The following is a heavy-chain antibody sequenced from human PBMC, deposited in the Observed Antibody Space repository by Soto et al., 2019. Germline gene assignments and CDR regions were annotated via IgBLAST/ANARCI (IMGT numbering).Heavy chain of an antibody. CDR3: ARAVLITMLRGGLYYYGMDV. J-gene: IGHJ6*02. V-gene: IGHV4-30-4*01. D-gene: IGHD3-10*02. CDR2: IYYSGST. Sequence: SETLSLTCTVSGGSISSGDYYWSWIRQPPGKGLEWIGYIYYSGSTYYNPSLKSRVTISVDTSKNQFSLKLSSVTAADTAVYYCARAVLITMLRGGLYYYGMDVWGQGTTVTVSS. CDR1: GGSISSGDYY.